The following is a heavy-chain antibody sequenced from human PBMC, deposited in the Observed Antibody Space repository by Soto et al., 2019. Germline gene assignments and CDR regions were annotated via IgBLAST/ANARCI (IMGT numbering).Heavy chain of an antibody. Sequence: SETLSLTCTVSGGSISSSSYYWGWIRQPPGKGLEWIGSIYYSGSTYYNPSLKSRVTISVDTSKNQFSLKLSSVTAADTAVYYCAREIVVVAASWPGAFDIWGQGTMVTVSS. CDR1: GGSISSSSYY. V-gene: IGHV4-39*02. CDR3: AREIVVVAASWPGAFDI. D-gene: IGHD2-15*01. CDR2: IYYSGST. J-gene: IGHJ3*02.